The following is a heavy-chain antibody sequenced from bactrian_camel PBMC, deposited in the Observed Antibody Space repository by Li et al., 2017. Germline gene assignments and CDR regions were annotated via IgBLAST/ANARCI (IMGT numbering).Heavy chain of an antibody. Sequence: HVQLVESGGGSVQAGESLRLSCTASGVTFTDSDMAWYRQAPGKECQLVSMIVGGENTTYYADSVKGRFTISVNNAKNTVTLQMKSLKPEDTANYYCATEGPPCGTRQWEPGTQVTVS. D-gene: IGHD2*01. J-gene: IGHJ4*01. V-gene: IGHV3S63*01. CDR2: IVGGENTT. CDR1: GVTFTDSD.